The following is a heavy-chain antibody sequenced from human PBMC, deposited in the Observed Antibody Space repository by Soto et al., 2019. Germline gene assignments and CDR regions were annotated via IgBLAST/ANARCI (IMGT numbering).Heavy chain of an antibody. D-gene: IGHD1-26*01. CDR1: GFSLSTSRVG. CDR2: IYWDDAK. J-gene: IGHJ4*02. Sequence: QITLKESGPTLVKPTQTLTLTCTFSGFSLSTSRVGVGWIRQPPGKALEWLAVIYWDDAKTYRPSLKSRLTITKDTSKTQVALTMTNMDPVDTATYYCEHAYGGRSLYWGQGTLVTVSS. V-gene: IGHV2-5*02. CDR3: EHAYGGRSLY.